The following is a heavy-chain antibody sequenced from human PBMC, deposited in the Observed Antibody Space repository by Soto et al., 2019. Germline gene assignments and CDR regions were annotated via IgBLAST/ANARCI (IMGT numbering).Heavy chain of an antibody. D-gene: IGHD3-16*01. CDR2: IHYSGTT. J-gene: IGHJ6*02. CDR1: GVSITSGGFH. CDR3: ARVAVRRGSYVPGMAV. Sequence: QVQLQESGPGLVQPSQTLSLTCSVSGVSITSGGFHWSWIRQYPGKGLECIGYIHYSGTTHYSPSLRGRVSISVDTPKCQFALRLASVPAADTAVYFCARVAVRRGSYVPGMAVWGQGTSVTVS. V-gene: IGHV4-31*03.